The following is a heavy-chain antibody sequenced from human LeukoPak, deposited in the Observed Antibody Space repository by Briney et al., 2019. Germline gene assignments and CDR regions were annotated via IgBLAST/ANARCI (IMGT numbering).Heavy chain of an antibody. J-gene: IGHJ4*02. CDR1: GFTFSSNG. Sequence: GGSLRLSCAASGFTFSSNGMHWVRQAPGKGLEWVAVMSYDGSNKCYADSVKGRFTISRDNSKNTLYLQMNSLRAEDTAVYYCAKDRSRSWSFDYWGQGTLVTVSS. V-gene: IGHV3-30*18. D-gene: IGHD6-13*01. CDR2: MSYDGSNK. CDR3: AKDRSRSWSFDY.